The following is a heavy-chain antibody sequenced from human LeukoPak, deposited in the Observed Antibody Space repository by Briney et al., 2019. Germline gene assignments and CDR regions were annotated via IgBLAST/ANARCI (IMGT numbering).Heavy chain of an antibody. CDR3: AKDKTYDDFWSGHDAFDI. CDR1: GFTFGSYS. J-gene: IGHJ3*02. Sequence: GGSLRLSCAASGFTFGSYSMNWVRQAPGRGLEWVSVISGSGDSTYYADSVKGRFTISRDISKNTLYLQMKSLRAGDTAVYYCAKDKTYDDFWSGHDAFDIWGQGTMVTVSS. CDR2: ISGSGDST. D-gene: IGHD3-3*01. V-gene: IGHV3-23*01.